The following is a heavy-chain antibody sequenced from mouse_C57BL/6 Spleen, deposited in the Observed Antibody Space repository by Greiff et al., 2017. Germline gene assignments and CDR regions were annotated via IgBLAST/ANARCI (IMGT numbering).Heavy chain of an antibody. J-gene: IGHJ4*01. V-gene: IGHV5-17*01. CDR2: ISSGSSTI. D-gene: IGHD1-1*02. CDR1: GFTFSDYG. CDR3: ARWWYAMDY. Sequence: EVQVVESGGGLVKPGGSLKLSCAASGFTFSDYGMHWVRQAPEKGLEWVAYISSGSSTIYYADTLKGRFTISRDNAKNTLFLQMTSLRSEDAAMYYCARWWYAMDYWGQGTSVTVSS.